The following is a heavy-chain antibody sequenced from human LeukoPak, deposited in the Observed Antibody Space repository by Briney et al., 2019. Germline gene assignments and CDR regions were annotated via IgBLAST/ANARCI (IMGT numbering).Heavy chain of an antibody. CDR1: GYTFTSYD. CDR2: MNPNSGNT. J-gene: IGHJ6*03. Sequence: GASVKVSCKASGYTFTSYDINWVRQATGQGLEWMGWMNPNSGNTGYAQKFQGRVTMTRNTSISTAYMELSSLRSEDTAVYYCARGPILITGTIPYYMDVWGKGTTVTISS. D-gene: IGHD1-20*01. CDR3: ARGPILITGTIPYYMDV. V-gene: IGHV1-8*01.